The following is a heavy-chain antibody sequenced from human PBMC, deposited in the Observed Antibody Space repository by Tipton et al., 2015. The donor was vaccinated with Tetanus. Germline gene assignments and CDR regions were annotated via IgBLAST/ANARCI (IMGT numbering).Heavy chain of an antibody. J-gene: IGHJ4*02. CDR2: IWYDGSNK. CDR3: GKQNGGRWVVDH. CDR1: GFTFRSYG. Sequence: SLRLSCAASGFTFRSYGMHWVRQAPGKGLEWVALIWYDGSNKNYADSVKGRFTISRDNSKNTLYLQMNSLSAEDTAVYYCGKQNGGRWVVDHWGQGTLVTVSS. D-gene: IGHD4-23*01. V-gene: IGHV3-33*06.